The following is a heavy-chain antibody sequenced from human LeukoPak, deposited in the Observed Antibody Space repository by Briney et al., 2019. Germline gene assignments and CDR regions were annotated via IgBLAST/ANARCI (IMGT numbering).Heavy chain of an antibody. V-gene: IGHV3-23*01. D-gene: IGHD2-2*01. CDR3: ARDLGPAYYYYGMDV. CDR2: MSGSGDNT. Sequence: GGSLRLSCAASGFTFSSYAMSWVRQAPGKGLEWVSVMSGSGDNTYYAGSVKGRFTVSRDNSKNTLYLQMNSLRAEDTAVYYCARDLGPAYYYYGMDVWGQGTTVTVSS. CDR1: GFTFSSYA. J-gene: IGHJ6*02.